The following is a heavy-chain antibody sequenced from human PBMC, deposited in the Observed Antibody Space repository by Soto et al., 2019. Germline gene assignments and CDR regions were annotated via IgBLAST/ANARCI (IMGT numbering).Heavy chain of an antibody. J-gene: IGHJ6*02. CDR2: IYYSGST. D-gene: IGHD6-19*01. CDR3: ATSYSSGWRGYYYGMDV. V-gene: IGHV4-31*03. CDR1: GGSISSGGYY. Sequence: QVQLQESGPGLVKPSQTLSLTCTVSGGSISSGGYYWSWIRQHPGKGLEWIGYIYYSGSTYYNPSLKIRVTISVDTSKNQFSLKLSSVTAADTAVYYCATSYSSGWRGYYYGMDVWGQGTTVTVSS.